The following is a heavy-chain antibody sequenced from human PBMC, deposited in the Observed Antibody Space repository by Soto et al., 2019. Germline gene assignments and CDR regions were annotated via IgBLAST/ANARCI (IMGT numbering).Heavy chain of an antibody. J-gene: IGHJ6*02. CDR1: GYTFTGYY. D-gene: IGHD3-16*01. V-gene: IGHV1-2*02. CDR2: INPNSGGT. CDR3: ARDSRLLGLRPSHYGMGV. Sequence: ASVKVSCKASGYTFTGYYMHWVRQAPGQGLEWMGWINPNSGGTNYAQKFQGRVTMTRDTSISTAYMELSRLRSDDTAVYYCARDSRLLGLRPSHYGMGVWGQGTTVTVSS.